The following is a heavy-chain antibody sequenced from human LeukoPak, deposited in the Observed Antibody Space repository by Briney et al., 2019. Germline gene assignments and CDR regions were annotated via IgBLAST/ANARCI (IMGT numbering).Heavy chain of an antibody. Sequence: SVKVSCKASGGTFSSYATSWVRQAPGQGLEWMGRIIPIFGTANYAQKFQGRVTITTDESTSTAYMELSSLRSEDTAVYYCARDSSSAYDYWGQGTLVTVSS. CDR3: ARDSSSAYDY. CDR2: IIPIFGTA. J-gene: IGHJ4*02. D-gene: IGHD6-13*01. V-gene: IGHV1-69*05. CDR1: GGTFSSYA.